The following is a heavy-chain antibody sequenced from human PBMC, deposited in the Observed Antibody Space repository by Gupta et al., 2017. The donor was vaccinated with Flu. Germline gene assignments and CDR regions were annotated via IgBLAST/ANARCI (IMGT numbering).Heavy chain of an antibody. D-gene: IGHD3-16*01. V-gene: IGHV4-61*03. Sequence: YWNWIRQVPGKGLEWLGHVSESFGGNYNPSLRSRLSISLDRSKNSFSLTLNSVTAADXAXYFCARXKTMGSPYTQVDDYWLDTWGQGALVAVSS. CDR1: Y. J-gene: IGHJ5*02. CDR2: VSESFGG. CDR3: ARXKTMGSPYTQVDDYWLDT.